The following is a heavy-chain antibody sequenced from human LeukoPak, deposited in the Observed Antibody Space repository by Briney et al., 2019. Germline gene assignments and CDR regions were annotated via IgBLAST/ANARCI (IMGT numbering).Heavy chain of an antibody. CDR1: GGTFSSYA. V-gene: IGHV1-69*04. CDR3: ARYYGDYGGAFDI. CDR2: IIPILGIA. J-gene: IGHJ3*02. D-gene: IGHD4-17*01. Sequence: ASVKVSCKASGGTFSSYAISWVRQAPGQGLEWMGRIIPILGIANYAQKFQGRVTITADKSTSTAYMELSSLRSEDTAMYYCARYYGDYGGAFDIWGQGTMVTVSS.